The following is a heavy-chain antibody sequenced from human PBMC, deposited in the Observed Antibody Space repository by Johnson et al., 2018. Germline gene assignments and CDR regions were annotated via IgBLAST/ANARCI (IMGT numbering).Heavy chain of an antibody. Sequence: QVQLVESGGGVVQPGRSLRLSCTASGFTFSSYGMHWVRQAPGNGLEWLAVIWYDGNNKYYSDFVKGRFTISRDNSKNTLYLQMISLRAGDTAVYYCTRTYYYDSSGYYIPDAFDIWGQGTMVTVSS. D-gene: IGHD3-22*01. V-gene: IGHV3-33*01. CDR2: IWYDGNNK. J-gene: IGHJ3*02. CDR1: GFTFSSYG. CDR3: TRTYYYDSSGYYIPDAFDI.